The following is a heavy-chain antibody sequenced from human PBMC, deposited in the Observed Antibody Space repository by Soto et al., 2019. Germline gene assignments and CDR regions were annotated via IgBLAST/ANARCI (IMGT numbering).Heavy chain of an antibody. CDR3: ARGREIFGAVTPFEY. Sequence: WTWIRQPPGKGLEWIGEINHTGSTKYNPSLKSRVTISLDTSKNQFSLSLRSVTGADTAVYYCARGREIFGAVTPFEYWGQGTQVGVST. J-gene: IGHJ4*02. V-gene: IGHV4-34*01. D-gene: IGHD3-3*01. CDR2: INHTGST.